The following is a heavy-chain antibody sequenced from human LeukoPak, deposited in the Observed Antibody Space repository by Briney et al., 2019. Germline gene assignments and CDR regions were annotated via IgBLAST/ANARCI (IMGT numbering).Heavy chain of an antibody. J-gene: IGHJ3*02. V-gene: IGHV3-21*06. CDR3: ARGRSITLLRGVAMSDGFDI. D-gene: IGHD3-10*01. CDR2: TDTSGNYI. Sequence: GGSLRLACAASGFTFSSYAMSWVRQAPGKGLEWVSFTDTSGNYIYYGDSVKGRFTISRDNARNLLFLQMNGLRAEDTAVYYCARGRSITLLRGVAMSDGFDIWGQGAMVAVSS. CDR1: GFTFSSYA.